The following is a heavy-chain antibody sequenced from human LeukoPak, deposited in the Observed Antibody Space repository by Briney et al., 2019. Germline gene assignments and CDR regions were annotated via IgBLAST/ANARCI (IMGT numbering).Heavy chain of an antibody. CDR1: GYTFSTYD. V-gene: IGHV1-8*01. J-gene: IGHJ5*02. D-gene: IGHD6-19*01. CDR2: MNPNSGNT. Sequence: ASVKVSCKASGYTFSTYDINWVRQPTGQGLAWMGWMNPNSGNTGYTQKFQGRVTMTRNTSINTAYMELSSLRSEDTAVYYCARGRGSGHKENWFDPWGQGTLVTVSS. CDR3: ARGRGSGHKENWFDP.